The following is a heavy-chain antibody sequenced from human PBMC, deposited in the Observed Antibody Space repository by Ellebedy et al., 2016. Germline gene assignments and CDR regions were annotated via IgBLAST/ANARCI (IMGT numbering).Heavy chain of an antibody. CDR2: IYYSGST. Sequence: SETLSLTXTASGGSISSGGYYWSWIRQHPGKGLEWIGYIYYSGSTYYNPSLKSRVTISVDTSKNQFSLKLSSVTAADTAVYYCARGSHDSRLNYWGQGTLVTVSS. D-gene: IGHD3-22*01. CDR3: ARGSHDSRLNY. V-gene: IGHV4-31*03. CDR1: GGSISSGGYY. J-gene: IGHJ4*02.